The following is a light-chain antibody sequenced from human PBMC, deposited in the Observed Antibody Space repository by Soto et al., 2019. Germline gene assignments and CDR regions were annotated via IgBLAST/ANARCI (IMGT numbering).Light chain of an antibody. CDR3: HQYNKWPPGT. CDR1: QSVSSN. J-gene: IGKJ1*01. Sequence: EIVMTQSPATLSVSPGGRATLSCRASQSVSSNLAWYQQKPGQAPRLLLYGASTRATGIPARFSGSGSGTEFTLTISSLQSEDFAVYYCHQYNKWPPGTFGQGTKVEIK. V-gene: IGKV3-15*01. CDR2: GAS.